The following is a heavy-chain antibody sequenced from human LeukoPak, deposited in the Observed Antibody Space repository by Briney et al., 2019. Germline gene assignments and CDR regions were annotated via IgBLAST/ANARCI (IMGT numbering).Heavy chain of an antibody. CDR3: AKANSGSYYDY. J-gene: IGHJ4*02. CDR1: GFPFSTYG. V-gene: IGHV3-30*18. CDR2: ITNDGSTR. Sequence: GRSLRLSCEASGFPFSTYGMHWVRQAPGKGLEWLAAITNDGSTRLYADSVKGRFTISRDNSKNTLFLQMNSLRGDDTAVYYCAKANSGSYYDYWGLGTLVTVSS. D-gene: IGHD3-10*01.